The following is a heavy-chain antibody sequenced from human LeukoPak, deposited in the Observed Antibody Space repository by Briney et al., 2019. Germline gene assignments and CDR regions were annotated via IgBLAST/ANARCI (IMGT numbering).Heavy chain of an antibody. Sequence: SETLSLTCTVSGVSISSSNSYWGWIRQPPGKGLEWIGSIYYSGNTYYNASLKSQVSISIDTSKNQFSLKLSSVTAADTAVYYCARHKDYYYSYMDVWGRGTTVTISS. CDR2: IYYSGNT. J-gene: IGHJ6*03. CDR3: ARHKDYYYSYMDV. CDR1: GVSISSSNSY. V-gene: IGHV4-39*01.